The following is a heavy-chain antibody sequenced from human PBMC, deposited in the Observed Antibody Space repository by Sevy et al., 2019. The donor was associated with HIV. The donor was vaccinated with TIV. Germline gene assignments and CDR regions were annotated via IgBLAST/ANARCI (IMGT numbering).Heavy chain of an antibody. V-gene: IGHV3-48*01. CDR2: ISSSSSTI. CDR3: VRVSRHYYGMDV. D-gene: IGHD3-22*01. CDR1: GFTFSSYS. Sequence: GGSLRLSCAASGFTFSSYSMNWVRQAPGKGLEWVSYISSSSSTIYYADSVKGRFTISRDNDKNSLYLQMNSLRAEDTAVYYCVRVSRHYYGMDVWGQGTTVTVSS. J-gene: IGHJ6*02.